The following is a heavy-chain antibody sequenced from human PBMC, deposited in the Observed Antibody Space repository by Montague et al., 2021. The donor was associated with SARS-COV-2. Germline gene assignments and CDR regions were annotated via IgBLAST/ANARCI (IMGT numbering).Heavy chain of an antibody. V-gene: IGHV4-61*02. CDR1: GDSIRSGTYY. CDR3: ARDQPASCTGGNCHPFDY. D-gene: IGHD2-15*01. CDR2: IYTSGST. Sequence: TLSLTCTVSGDSIRSGTYYWNWVRQPAGKGLEWIGRIYTSGSTNYNPSLKSRVTMSVDTSKNQFSLRLSSVTAADTAVYYCARDQPASCTGGNCHPFDYWGQGTLVTVSS. J-gene: IGHJ4*02.